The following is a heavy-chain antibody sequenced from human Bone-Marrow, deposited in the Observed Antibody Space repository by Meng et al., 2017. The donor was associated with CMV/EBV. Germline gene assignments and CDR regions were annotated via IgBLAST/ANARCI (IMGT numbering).Heavy chain of an antibody. Sequence: SETLSLTCTVSGYSISSGYYWGWIRQPPGRGLEWIGSIYHSGSTNYNPSLKSRVTISVDTSKNQFSLKLSSVTAADTAVYYCARDSGVDRDFWFDPWGQGTLVTVSS. CDR1: GYSISSGYY. CDR3: ARDSGVDRDFWFDP. CDR2: IYHSGST. V-gene: IGHV4-38-2*02. D-gene: IGHD3-10*01. J-gene: IGHJ5*02.